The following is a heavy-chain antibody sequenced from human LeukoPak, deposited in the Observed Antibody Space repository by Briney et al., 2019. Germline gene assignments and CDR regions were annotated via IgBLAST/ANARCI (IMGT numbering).Heavy chain of an antibody. CDR2: ISSSSSYI. Sequence: PGGSLRLSCAASGFTFSSYSMNWVRQAPVKGLEWVSSISSSSSYIYYADSVKGRFTISRDNAKNSLYLQMNSLRAEDTAVYYCARDKGTYYYESSGYYYDYWGQGTLVTVSS. J-gene: IGHJ4*02. CDR1: GFTFSSYS. CDR3: ARDKGTYYYESSGYYYDY. D-gene: IGHD3-22*01. V-gene: IGHV3-21*01.